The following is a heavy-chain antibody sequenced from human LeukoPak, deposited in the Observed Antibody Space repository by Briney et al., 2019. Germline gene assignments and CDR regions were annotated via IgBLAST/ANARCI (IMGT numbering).Heavy chain of an antibody. D-gene: IGHD3-3*02. CDR1: GGSFSDYY. V-gene: IGHV4-34*01. Sequence: SETLSLTCAVYGGSFSDYYWNCIRQPPGKGLEWIGEINHSGSTNYNPSLKSRVTISVDTSKNQFSLKLSSVTAADTAVYYCSSAPRIFGVALDYWGQGTLVTVSS. CDR2: INHSGST. J-gene: IGHJ4*02. CDR3: SSAPRIFGVALDY.